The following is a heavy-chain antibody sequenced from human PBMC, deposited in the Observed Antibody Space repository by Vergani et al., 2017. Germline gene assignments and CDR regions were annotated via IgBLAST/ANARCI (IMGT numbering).Heavy chain of an antibody. CDR2: IYYSGST. D-gene: IGHD3-3*01. CDR1: GGSISSSSYY. CDR3: ARGGNEITIVGVFEGNYYYYYMDV. J-gene: IGHJ6*03. Sequence: QLQLQESGPGLVKPSETLSLTCTVSGGSISSSSYYWGWIRQPPGKGLEWIGSIYYSGSTYYNPSLKSRVTISVDTSKNQFSLKLSSVTAADTAVYYWARGGNEITIVGVFEGNYYYYYMDVWGKGTTVTVSS. V-gene: IGHV4-39*01.